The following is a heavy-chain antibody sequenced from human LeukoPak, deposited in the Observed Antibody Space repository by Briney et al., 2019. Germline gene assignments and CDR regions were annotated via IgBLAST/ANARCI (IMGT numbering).Heavy chain of an antibody. J-gene: IGHJ4*02. CDR2: IGTAYDT. CDR1: GFSFSSHW. CDR3: ARTRVTPGIRGLQMRYFDY. D-gene: IGHD5-18*01. V-gene: IGHV3-13*01. Sequence: GGSLRLSCAASGFSFSSHWMHWVRQAPGKGLVWVSGIGTAYDTFYPDSVKGRFTISRENGKNSVYLQMNSLRVDDTAVYYCARTRVTPGIRGLQMRYFDYWGQGKLVTVSS.